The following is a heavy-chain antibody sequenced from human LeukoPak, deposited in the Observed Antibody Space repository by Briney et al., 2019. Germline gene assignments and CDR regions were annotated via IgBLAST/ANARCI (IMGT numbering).Heavy chain of an antibody. Sequence: PSETLSLTCTVSGGSTSNYFCTWLRQSAGKGLEWIGRIHTSGSTNYNPSLKSRVSMSVDTSKNQFSLKLSTVTAADTAVYYCARDPEGHGYYFDYWGQGALVTVSS. CDR1: GGSTSNYF. J-gene: IGHJ4*02. CDR2: IHTSGST. CDR3: ARDPEGHGYYFDY. V-gene: IGHV4-4*07. D-gene: IGHD3-3*01.